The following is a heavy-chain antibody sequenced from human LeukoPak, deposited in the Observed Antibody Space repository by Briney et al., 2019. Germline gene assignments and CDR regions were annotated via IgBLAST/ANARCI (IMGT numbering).Heavy chain of an antibody. CDR2: FDPEDGET. CDR1: GYTLTELS. J-gene: IGHJ4*02. CDR3: AIPYRYNWNSMDY. D-gene: IGHD1-7*01. V-gene: IGHV1-24*01. Sequence: GASVKVSCKVSGYTLTELSMHWVRQAPGKGLEWMGGFDPEDGETIYAQKFQGRVTMTKDTSTDTAYMELSSLRSEDTAVYYCAIPYRYNWNSMDYWGQGTLVTVSS.